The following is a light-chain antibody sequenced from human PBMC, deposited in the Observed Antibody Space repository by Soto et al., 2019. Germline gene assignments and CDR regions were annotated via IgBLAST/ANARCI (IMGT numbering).Light chain of an antibody. Sequence: EIVMTQSPGTLSVSPGERATLSCRASQGVGTNLAWYQQRPGQAPRLLIYAASTRATGIPARFSGRGSGTEFTLTIRSLQSEDFALYFCQQYNNWPLYSFGQGTKLEIK. CDR3: QQYNNWPLYS. V-gene: IGKV3-15*01. CDR2: AAS. CDR1: QGVGTN. J-gene: IGKJ2*01.